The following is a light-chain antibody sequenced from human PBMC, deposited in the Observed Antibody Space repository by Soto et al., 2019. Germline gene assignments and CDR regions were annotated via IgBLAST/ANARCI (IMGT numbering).Light chain of an antibody. V-gene: IGKV1-9*01. CDR1: QGISSY. CDR2: AAS. J-gene: IGKJ5*01. CDR3: QHLDSYST. Sequence: DIQLTQSPSFLSASVGDRVTITCRASQGISSYLAWYQQKPGKAPKLLIYAASTLQSGVPSRFSGSGSGTEFTLTTISLQPEDFATYYCQHLDSYSTFGQGTRLEIK.